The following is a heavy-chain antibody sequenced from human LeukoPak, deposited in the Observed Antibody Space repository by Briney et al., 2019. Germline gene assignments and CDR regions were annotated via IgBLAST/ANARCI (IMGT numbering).Heavy chain of an antibody. Sequence: GGSLRLSCAASEFTFSSYGMSWVRQAPGKGLEWVSAISGSGGSTYYADSVKGRFTISRDNSKNTLYLQMNSLRAEDTAVYYCAREGALTVTKDAFDIWGQGTMVTVSS. V-gene: IGHV3-23*01. J-gene: IGHJ3*02. CDR1: EFTFSSYG. CDR2: ISGSGGST. D-gene: IGHD4-17*01. CDR3: AREGALTVTKDAFDI.